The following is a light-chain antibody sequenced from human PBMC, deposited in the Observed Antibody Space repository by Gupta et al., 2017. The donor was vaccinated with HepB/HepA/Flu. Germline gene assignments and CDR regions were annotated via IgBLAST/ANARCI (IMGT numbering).Light chain of an antibody. CDR3: QQDRSSPS. Sequence: EIVLTQSPGTLSLSPGERATLSCRASQSVSSSYLAWYQQKPGQAPRLLIYGASSRATGIPDRFSGSGSGTDFTLTSSRQEAEDFAVYCLQQDRSSPSFGRGTKVEIK. V-gene: IGKV3-20*01. J-gene: IGKJ4*01. CDR2: GAS. CDR1: QSVSSSY.